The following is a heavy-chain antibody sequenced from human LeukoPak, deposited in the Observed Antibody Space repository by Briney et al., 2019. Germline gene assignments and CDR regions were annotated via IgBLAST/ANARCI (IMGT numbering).Heavy chain of an antibody. CDR2: ISSSSSYI. D-gene: IGHD2-2*01. Sequence: GGSLRLSCAASGFTFSSYSMNWVRQAPGKGLEWVSSISSSSSYIYYADSVKGRFTISRDNAKNSLYLQMNSLRAEDTAVYYYARDGGGYCSSTSCYGGGGAFDIWGQGTMVTVSS. J-gene: IGHJ3*02. CDR1: GFTFSSYS. CDR3: ARDGGGYCSSTSCYGGGGAFDI. V-gene: IGHV3-21*01.